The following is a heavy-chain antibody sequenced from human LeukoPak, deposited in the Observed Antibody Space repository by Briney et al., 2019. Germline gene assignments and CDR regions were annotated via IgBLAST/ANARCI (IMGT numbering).Heavy chain of an antibody. J-gene: IGHJ5*02. CDR1: GGSISSSSYY. V-gene: IGHV4-39*02. CDR2: IYYSGST. CDR3: ARDYYGSGSYFRTPGNWFDP. D-gene: IGHD3-10*01. Sequence: SETLSLTCTVSGGSISSSSYYWGWIRQTPGKGLEWLGSIYYSGSTYYNPSLKSRVTISVDTSKNQFSLKLNSVTAADTAVYYCARDYYGSGSYFRTPGNWFDPWGQGTLVTVSS.